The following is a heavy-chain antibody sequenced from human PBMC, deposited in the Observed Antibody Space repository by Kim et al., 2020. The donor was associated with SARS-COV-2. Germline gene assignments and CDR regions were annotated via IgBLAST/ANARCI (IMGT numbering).Heavy chain of an antibody. CDR1: GYIFSTFG. J-gene: IGHJ1*01. D-gene: IGHD3-22*01. CDR3: ARDLLRCRQWLSPADK. Sequence: ASVKVSCRASGYIFSTFGITWVRQAPGQGLEWVGWISVDNGNTDYAQKFQGRVTMTTDTSTSTAYMELRSLRSDDTAVYYCARDLLRCRQWLSPADKWGQ. CDR2: ISVDNGNT. V-gene: IGHV1-18*01.